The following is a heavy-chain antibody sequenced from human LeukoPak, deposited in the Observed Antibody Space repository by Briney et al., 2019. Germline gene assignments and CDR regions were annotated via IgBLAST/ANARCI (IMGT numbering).Heavy chain of an antibody. Sequence: GGSLRLSCAASGFTFSSYSMNWVRQAPGKVLEWVSSISSSSSYIYYADSVKGRFTISRDNAKNSLYLQMNSLRAEDTAVYYCARDTPVVYSYGFHYIPFDAFDIWGQGTMVTVSS. CDR1: GFTFSSYS. CDR2: ISSSSSYI. D-gene: IGHD5-18*01. J-gene: IGHJ3*02. V-gene: IGHV3-21*01. CDR3: ARDTPVVYSYGFHYIPFDAFDI.